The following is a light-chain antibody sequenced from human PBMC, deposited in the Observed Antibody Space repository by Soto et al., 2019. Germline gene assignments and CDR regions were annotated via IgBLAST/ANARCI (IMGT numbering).Light chain of an antibody. Sequence: EIVLTQSPGTLSLSPGERATLSCRASQSVSSSYLAWNQQKPGQAPRLLFYGASSRATGIPDRFSGSGFGTDFTLTISRLEPEDFAVYYCQQYGSSPYTFGQGTNLEIK. J-gene: IGKJ2*01. CDR1: QSVSSSY. V-gene: IGKV3-20*01. CDR3: QQYGSSPYT. CDR2: GAS.